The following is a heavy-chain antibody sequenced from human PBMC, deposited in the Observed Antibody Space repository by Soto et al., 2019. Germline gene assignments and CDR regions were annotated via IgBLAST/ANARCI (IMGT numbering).Heavy chain of an antibody. J-gene: IGHJ6*04. Sequence: SETLSLTCAVSGGSISSSNWWSWVRQPPGKGLEWIGEIYHSGSTNYNPSLKSRVTISVDKSKNQFSLKLSSVTAADTAVYYCGRGARLLGRGEPIWDYYGRGVWGKGTTVTVPS. CDR2: IYHSGST. D-gene: IGHD3-10*01. CDR1: GGSISSSNW. CDR3: GRGARLLGRGEPIWDYYGRGV. V-gene: IGHV4-4*02.